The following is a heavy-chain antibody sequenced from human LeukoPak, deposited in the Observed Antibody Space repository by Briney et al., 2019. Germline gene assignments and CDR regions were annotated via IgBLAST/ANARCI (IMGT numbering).Heavy chain of an antibody. CDR2: INHSGST. CDR3: ARVPASDYGEGTYYFDY. Sequence: KPSETLSLTCAVYGGSFSGYYWSWIRQPPGKGLEWIGEINHSGSTNYNPSLKSRVTISVDTSKNQFSLKLSSVTAADTAVYYCARVPASDYGEGTYYFDYWGQGTLVTVSS. CDR1: GGSFSGYY. V-gene: IGHV4-34*01. J-gene: IGHJ4*02. D-gene: IGHD4-17*01.